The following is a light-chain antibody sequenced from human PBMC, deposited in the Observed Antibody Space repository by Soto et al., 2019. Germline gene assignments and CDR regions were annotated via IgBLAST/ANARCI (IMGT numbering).Light chain of an antibody. V-gene: IGKV1-27*01. J-gene: IGKJ4*01. CDR1: QDINNY. CDR3: QKYDIAPRT. CDR2: AAS. Sequence: DTQMTQSPSSLSASLGDRVTITCRASQDINNYLAWYQQRPGKVPKLLIYAASTLQSGVPSRFSGSGSGTDFTLTISSLQPEDVATYYCQKYDIAPRTFCGGTRVEIK.